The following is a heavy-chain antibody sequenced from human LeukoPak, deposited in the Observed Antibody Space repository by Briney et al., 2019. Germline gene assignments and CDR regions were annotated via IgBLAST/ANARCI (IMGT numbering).Heavy chain of an antibody. D-gene: IGHD3/OR15-3a*01. CDR3: ASGPRGFDY. CDR2: IWYYGSNK. V-gene: IGHV3-33*01. J-gene: IGHJ4*02. Sequence: GRSLRLSCAASGFTFSSYGMHWVRQAPGKGLEWVAVIWYYGSNKYYADSVKGRFTISRDNSKNTLYLQMNSLRAEDTAVYYCASGPRGFDYWGQGTLVTVSS. CDR1: GFTFSSYG.